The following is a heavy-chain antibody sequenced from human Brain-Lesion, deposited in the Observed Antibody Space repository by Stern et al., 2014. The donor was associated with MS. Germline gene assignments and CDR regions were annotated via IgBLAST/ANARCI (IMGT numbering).Heavy chain of an antibody. CDR2: SDHSGST. V-gene: IGHV4-4*02. Sequence: QVQLQESGPGLVKPSGTLSLTCAVSGGSISSSNWWSWVRQSPGKGLEWIGESDHSGSTIYNPSQKSRVTLPVDRPKTRFPRTRGSVTAADTAVYFCARFPASRPHVFDSWGQGTLVTVSS. CDR1: GGSISSSNW. J-gene: IGHJ4*02. CDR3: ARFPASRPHVFDS. D-gene: IGHD6-13*01.